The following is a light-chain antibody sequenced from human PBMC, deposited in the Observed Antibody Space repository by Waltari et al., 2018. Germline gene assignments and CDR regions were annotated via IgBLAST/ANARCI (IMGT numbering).Light chain of an antibody. Sequence: EIVLTQSPATQSLSPGERATLSCRASQSVNTYVAWYQHKPGQAPRLLIYDASNRATGIPARFGGSGSGTDFTLTISSLEPEDFAIYYCQHLTAFGPGTKVDI. V-gene: IGKV3-11*01. CDR3: QHLTA. CDR1: QSVNTY. CDR2: DAS. J-gene: IGKJ3*01.